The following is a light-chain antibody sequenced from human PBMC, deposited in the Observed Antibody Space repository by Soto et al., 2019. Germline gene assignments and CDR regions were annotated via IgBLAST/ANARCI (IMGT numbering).Light chain of an antibody. V-gene: IGKV1-39*01. CDR3: QQSYSTPM. CDR2: AAS. Sequence: ILLTQSPSSLSASVGARVTITCRASQGIDSSFAWYQEKPGKAPKLLIYAASSLQSGVPSRFSGSGSGTDFTLTISSLQPEDFATYYCQQSYSTPMFGQGTKVDIK. J-gene: IGKJ1*01. CDR1: QGIDSS.